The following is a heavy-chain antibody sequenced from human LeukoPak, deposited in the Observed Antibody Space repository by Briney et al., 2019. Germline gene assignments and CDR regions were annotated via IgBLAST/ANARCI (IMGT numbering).Heavy chain of an antibody. CDR1: GFTFSDHF. CDR3: ARGGSSGWSLYYLDY. V-gene: IGHV3-72*01. Sequence: PGGSLRLSCAASGFTFSDHFMDWVRQAPGKGLEWIGRTRNKANSYTTQYAASVEGRFTISRADSKNSLYLQMSSLKTEDTAVYYCARGGSSGWSLYYLDYWGQGTLVTVSS. CDR2: TRNKANSYTT. D-gene: IGHD6-19*01. J-gene: IGHJ4*02.